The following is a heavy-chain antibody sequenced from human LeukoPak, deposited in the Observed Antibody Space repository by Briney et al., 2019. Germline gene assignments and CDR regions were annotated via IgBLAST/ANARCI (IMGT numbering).Heavy chain of an antibody. CDR3: AGGEWLVLRDLYYFDY. CDR2: IYYNGST. J-gene: IGHJ4*02. Sequence: PSETLSLTCTVSGGSISSYYWSWIRQPPGKGLEWIGYIYYNGSTNYNPSLKSRVTISVDTSKNQFSLKLSSVTAADTAVYYCAGGEWLVLRDLYYFDYWGQGTLVTVSS. V-gene: IGHV4-59*01. D-gene: IGHD6-19*01. CDR1: GGSISSYY.